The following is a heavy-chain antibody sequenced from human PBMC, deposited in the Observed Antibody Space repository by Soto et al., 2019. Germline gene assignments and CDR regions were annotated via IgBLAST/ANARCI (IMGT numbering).Heavy chain of an antibody. CDR2: IYSSGTT. Sequence: QVQLQESGPGLVKPSQTLSLSCSISGGSITSANYYWTWIRLFPGKGLEWIGYIYSSGTTHYNPSLKSRATISLDTSNNQFSLEVKSATAADKALYYCARMGLHLGDLSRNWFDPWGQGSLVTVSS. CDR3: ARMGLHLGDLSRNWFDP. D-gene: IGHD3-16*02. V-gene: IGHV4-31*03. J-gene: IGHJ5*02. CDR1: GGSITSANYY.